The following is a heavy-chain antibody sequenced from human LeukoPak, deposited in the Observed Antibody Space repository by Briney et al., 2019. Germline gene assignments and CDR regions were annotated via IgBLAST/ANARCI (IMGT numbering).Heavy chain of an antibody. V-gene: IGHV1-2*02. CDR2: INPNSGGT. D-gene: IGHD6-19*01. CDR1: GYTFTGYY. CDR3: ARLAVADSDY. J-gene: IGHJ4*02. Sequence: ASVTVSCKASGYTFTGYYMHWVRQAPGQGLEWMGWINPNSGGTNYAQKFQGRVTMTRDTSISTAYMELSRLTSDDTAVYYCARLAVADSDYWGQGTLVTVSS.